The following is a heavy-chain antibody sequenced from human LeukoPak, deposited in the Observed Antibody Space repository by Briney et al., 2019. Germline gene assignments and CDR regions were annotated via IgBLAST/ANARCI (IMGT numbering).Heavy chain of an antibody. CDR3: ARSRREGRNPYDSSGYSNDAFDI. J-gene: IGHJ3*02. V-gene: IGHV4-59*01. Sequence: KPSETLSLTCTVSGGSISSYYWSWIRQPPGKGLEWIGYIYYSGSTNYNPSLKSRVTISVDTSKNQFSLKLSSVTAADTAVYYCARSRREGRNPYDSSGYSNDAFDIWGQGTMVAVSS. CDR2: IYYSGST. D-gene: IGHD3-22*01. CDR1: GGSISSYY.